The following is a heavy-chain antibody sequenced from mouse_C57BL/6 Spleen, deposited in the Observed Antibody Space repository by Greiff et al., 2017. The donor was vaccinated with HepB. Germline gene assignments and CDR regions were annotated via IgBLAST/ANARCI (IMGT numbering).Heavy chain of an antibody. CDR2: IHPNSGST. CDR1: GYTFTSYW. CDR3: ARNYYGGYYFDY. J-gene: IGHJ2*01. D-gene: IGHD1-1*01. V-gene: IGHV1-64*01. Sequence: QVQLQQSGAELVKPGASVKLSCKASGYTFTSYWMHWVKQRPGQGLEWIGMIHPNSGSTNYNEKFKSKATLTVDKSSSTAYMQLSSLTSEDSAVYYCARNYYGGYYFDYWGQGTTLTVSS.